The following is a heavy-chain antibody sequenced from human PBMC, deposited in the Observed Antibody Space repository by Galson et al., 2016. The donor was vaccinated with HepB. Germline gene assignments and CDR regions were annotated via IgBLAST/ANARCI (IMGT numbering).Heavy chain of an antibody. J-gene: IGHJ5*02. CDR2: IMHSGATT. CDR3: SKDFGREVYGSSGP. V-gene: IGHV3-23*01. CDR1: GFIFSIYA. Sequence: SLRLPCAASGFIFSIYAMNWVRQAPGKGLEWVSTIMHSGATTYYADSVKGRFTVSRDNFRNTLYLQMNNLRPEDTAVYYCSKDFGREVYGSSGPWGQGALVTVST. D-gene: IGHD3-22*01.